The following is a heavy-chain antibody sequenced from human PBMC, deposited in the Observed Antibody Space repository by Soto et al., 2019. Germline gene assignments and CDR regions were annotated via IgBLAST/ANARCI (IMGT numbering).Heavy chain of an antibody. Sequence: PGGSLRLSCAASGFTFSSYSMNRVRQAPGKGLEWVSYISSSSSTIYYADSVKGRFTISRDNAKNSLYLQMNSLRAEDTAVYYCARDDPHYGDYQRWGQGTQVTVSS. J-gene: IGHJ4*02. CDR3: ARDDPHYGDYQR. CDR1: GFTFSSYS. D-gene: IGHD4-17*01. CDR2: ISSSSSTI. V-gene: IGHV3-48*01.